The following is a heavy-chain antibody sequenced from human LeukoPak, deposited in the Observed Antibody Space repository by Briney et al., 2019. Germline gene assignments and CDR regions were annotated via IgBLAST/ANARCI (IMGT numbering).Heavy chain of an antibody. Sequence: ASVKVSCKASGYTFTSYAMHWVRQAPGQRLEWMGWINAGNGNTKYSQEFQGRVTITRDTSASTAYMELSSLRSEDMAVYYCARNSGWYRVFDYWGQGTLVTVSS. CDR1: GYTFTSYA. J-gene: IGHJ4*02. D-gene: IGHD6-19*01. CDR2: INAGNGNT. CDR3: ARNSGWYRVFDY. V-gene: IGHV1-3*03.